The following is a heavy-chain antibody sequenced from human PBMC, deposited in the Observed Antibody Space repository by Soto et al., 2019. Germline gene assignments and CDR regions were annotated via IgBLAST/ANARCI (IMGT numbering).Heavy chain of an antibody. V-gene: IGHV4-59*01. J-gene: IGHJ4*02. Sequence: PSETLSLTCTVSGGSISSYYWSWIRQPPGKGLEWIGYIYYSGSTNYNPSLKSRVTISVDTSKNQFSLKLSSVTAADTAVYYCARGGGKTIVAIDYWGQGTLVTVSS. CDR2: IYYSGST. D-gene: IGHD3-22*01. CDR3: ARGGGKTIVAIDY. CDR1: GGSISSYY.